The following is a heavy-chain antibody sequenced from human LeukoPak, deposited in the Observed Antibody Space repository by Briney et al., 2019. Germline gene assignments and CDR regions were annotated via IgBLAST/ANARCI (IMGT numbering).Heavy chain of an antibody. J-gene: IGHJ4*02. CDR2: ISSSSSYI. V-gene: IGHV3-21*01. CDR1: GFTFSSYS. Sequence: PGGSLRLSCAASGFTFSSYSMNWVRQAPGKGLEWVSSISSSSSYIYYADSVKGRFTISRDNAKNSLYLQMNSLRAEDTAVYYCASTGGKGYSYGSGDDYWGQGTLVTVSS. CDR3: ASTGGKGYSYGSGDDY. D-gene: IGHD5-18*01.